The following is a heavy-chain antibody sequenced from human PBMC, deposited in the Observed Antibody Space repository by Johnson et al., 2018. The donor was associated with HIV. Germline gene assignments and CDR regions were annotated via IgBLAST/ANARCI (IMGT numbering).Heavy chain of an antibody. CDR1: GFSVSGNY. Sequence: VQLVESGGGLIQPGGSLRVSCAASGFSVSGNYMSWVRQAPGKGLEWVSSIYVGGNTYSADSVKGRFTISRDNSENTLYLLMNSLRPEDTAVYYGARDRIRISGRVTTLSTDAFDMWGQGAMVNVSS. D-gene: IGHD3/OR15-3a*01. CDR3: ARDRIRISGRVTTLSTDAFDM. V-gene: IGHV3-53*01. CDR2: IYVGGNT. J-gene: IGHJ3*02.